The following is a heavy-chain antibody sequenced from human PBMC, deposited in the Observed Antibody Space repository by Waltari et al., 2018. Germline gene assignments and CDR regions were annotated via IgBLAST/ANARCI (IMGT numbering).Heavy chain of an antibody. J-gene: IGHJ4*02. Sequence: QVQVVESGGGAVQPGRSLRLSCGVSGLTFSNFGMHWVGQAPGKGLEWVEIIWYNGIGKYYADSVKGRFTISRDNSKNSLYLQMNSLRAEDTAVYYCATTSGTNWHLNYWGQGTRVTVSS. CDR1: GLTFSNFG. V-gene: IGHV3-33*01. D-gene: IGHD1-1*01. CDR2: IWYNGIGK. CDR3: ATTSGTNWHLNY.